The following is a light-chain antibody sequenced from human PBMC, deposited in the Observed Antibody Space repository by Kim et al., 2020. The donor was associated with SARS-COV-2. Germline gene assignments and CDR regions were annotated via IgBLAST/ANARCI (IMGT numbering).Light chain of an antibody. CDR1: TGAINGYDF. V-gene: IGLV2-14*04. Sequence: PGVYVTVTCRETTGAINGYDFVSWYHQYPGKAPKQEIYDHSHRPTGVTDRFSGSKSGSTASLTISGHQPADEADYYCSSYNRNNYVFGSGTKITVL. J-gene: IGLJ1*01. CDR2: DHS. CDR3: SSYNRNNYV.